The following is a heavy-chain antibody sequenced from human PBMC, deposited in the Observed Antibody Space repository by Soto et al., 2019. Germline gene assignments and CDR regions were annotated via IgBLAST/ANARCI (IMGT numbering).Heavy chain of an antibody. Sequence: QVQLVQSGAEVKKPGSSVKVSCKASGGIFSTYAISWLRQAPGQGLEWMGGIIPIFGTPNYAQRFQGRVTIVADGSTSTAYMELSRLRSEDTAVYYCARDRDDYGSGNYYNRVDFWGQGTLVTVSS. V-gene: IGHV1-69*01. CDR3: ARDRDDYGSGNYYNRVDF. CDR1: GGIFSTYA. CDR2: IIPIFGTP. J-gene: IGHJ4*02. D-gene: IGHD3-10*01.